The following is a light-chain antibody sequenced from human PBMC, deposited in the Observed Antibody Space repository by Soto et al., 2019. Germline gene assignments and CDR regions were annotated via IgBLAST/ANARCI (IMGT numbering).Light chain of an antibody. Sequence: EIVLTQSPATLSLSPGERATLSCRASQSVSSYLAWYQQKPGQAPRLLIYDASNRATGIPARFSGSGSGTDFTPTISTLAAEDFAVNYCQQRSNWPPWTFGPGTKVEIK. CDR2: DAS. CDR3: QQRSNWPPWT. CDR1: QSVSSY. J-gene: IGKJ1*01. V-gene: IGKV3-11*01.